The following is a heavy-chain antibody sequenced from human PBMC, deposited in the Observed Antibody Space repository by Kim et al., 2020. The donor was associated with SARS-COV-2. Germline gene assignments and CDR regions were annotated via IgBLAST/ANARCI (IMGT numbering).Heavy chain of an antibody. CDR1: GFTFSNAW. Sequence: GGSLRLSCAASGFTFSNAWMSWVRQAPGKGLEWVGRIKSKTDGGTTDYAAPVKGRFTISRDDSKNTLYLQMNSLKTEDTAVYYCTTDPGPGCTSCYWDYFDYWGQGTLVT. CDR3: TTDPGPGCTSCYWDYFDY. J-gene: IGHJ4*02. CDR2: IKSKTDGGTT. D-gene: IGHD2-2*01. V-gene: IGHV3-15*01.